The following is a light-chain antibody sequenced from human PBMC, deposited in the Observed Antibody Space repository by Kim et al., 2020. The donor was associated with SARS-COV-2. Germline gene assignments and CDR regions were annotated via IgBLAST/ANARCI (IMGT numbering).Light chain of an antibody. V-gene: IGKV3-20*01. CDR1: QSINSKY. J-gene: IGKJ2*02. CDR3: QQFGGSGPCT. CDR2: SAS. Sequence: PGGRATLSCRASQSINSKYLAWYQQKPGRAPRLLIYSASSRATGIPDRFSGGGSGTDFTLTISRLEPEDFALYYCQQFGGSGPCTFGQGTKLEI.